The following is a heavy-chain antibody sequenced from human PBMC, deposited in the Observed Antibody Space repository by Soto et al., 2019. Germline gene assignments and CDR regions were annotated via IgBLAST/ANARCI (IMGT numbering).Heavy chain of an antibody. Sequence: PSETLSLTCTVSGGSISSSSYYWGWIRQPPGKGLEWIGGIYYSGSTYYNPSLKSRVTISVDTSKNQFSLKLSSVTAADTAVYYCARSYSSSWYGSDWFDPWGQGTLVTVSS. CDR2: IYYSGST. V-gene: IGHV4-39*07. D-gene: IGHD6-13*01. CDR1: GGSISSSSYY. J-gene: IGHJ5*02. CDR3: ARSYSSSWYGSDWFDP.